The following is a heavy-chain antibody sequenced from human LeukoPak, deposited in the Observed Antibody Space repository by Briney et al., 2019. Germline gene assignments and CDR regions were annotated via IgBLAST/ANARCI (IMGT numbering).Heavy chain of an antibody. Sequence: SETLSLTCTVSGGSISSGSYYWSWIRRPAGKGLEWIGRIYTSGSTNYNPSLKSRVTISVDTSKNQFSLKLSSVTAADTAVYYCARDSPSRDFWSGYSYYYYMDVWGKGTTVTVSS. J-gene: IGHJ6*03. CDR2: IYTSGST. V-gene: IGHV4-61*02. CDR3: ARDSPSRDFWSGYSYYYYMDV. D-gene: IGHD3-3*01. CDR1: GGSISSGSYY.